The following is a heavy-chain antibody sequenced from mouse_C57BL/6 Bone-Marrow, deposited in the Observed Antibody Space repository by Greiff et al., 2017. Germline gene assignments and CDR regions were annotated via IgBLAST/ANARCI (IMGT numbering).Heavy chain of an antibody. CDR3: ASPHLLQDY. CDR1: GYAFTNYL. D-gene: IGHD1-1*01. V-gene: IGHV1-54*01. Sequence: QVQLKQSGAELVRPGTSVKVSCKASGYAFTNYLIEWVKQRPGQGLEWIGVINPGSGGTNYNEKFKGKATLTADKSSSTAYMQLSSLTSEDSAVYFCASPHLLQDYWGQGTTLTVSS. CDR2: INPGSGGT. J-gene: IGHJ2*01.